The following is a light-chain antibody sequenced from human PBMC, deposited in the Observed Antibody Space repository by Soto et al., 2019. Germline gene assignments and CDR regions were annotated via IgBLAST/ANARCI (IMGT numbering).Light chain of an antibody. Sequence: QSVLTQPPSVSGAPGQRVTISCTGSSSNIGAGYDVHWYQQLPGTAPKPLIYGNSNRPSGVPDRFSGSKSGTSASLAITGLQADDEADYYCQSYDTSLSALVFGGWTKLTVL. J-gene: IGLJ2*01. CDR2: GNS. CDR3: QSYDTSLSALV. V-gene: IGLV1-40*01. CDR1: SSNIGAGYD.